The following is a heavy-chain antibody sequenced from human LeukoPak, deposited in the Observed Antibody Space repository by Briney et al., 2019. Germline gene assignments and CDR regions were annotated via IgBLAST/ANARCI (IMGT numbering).Heavy chain of an antibody. V-gene: IGHV1-46*01. CDR2: INPSGGST. J-gene: IGHJ3*02. CDR3: ARVRAPYDSSGYLNAFDI. CDR1: GYTFTSYY. Sequence: ASVKVSCKASGYTFTSYYMHWVRQAPGQGLEWVGIINPSGGSTSYAQKFQGRVTMTRDMSTSTVYMELSSLRSEDTAVYYCARVRAPYDSSGYLNAFDIWGQGTMVTVSS. D-gene: IGHD3-22*01.